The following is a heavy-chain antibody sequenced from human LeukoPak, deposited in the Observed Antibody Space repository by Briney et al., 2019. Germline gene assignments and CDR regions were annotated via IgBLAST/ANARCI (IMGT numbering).Heavy chain of an antibody. CDR2: ISYDGSNK. Sequence: PGGSLRLSCAASGFTFSSYAMHWVRQAAGKGLEWVAVISYDGSNKYYADSVKGRFTISRDNSKNTLYLQMNSLRAEDTAVYYCARGKDGLDYWGQGTLVTVSS. D-gene: IGHD5-24*01. J-gene: IGHJ4*02. V-gene: IGHV3-30*04. CDR1: GFTFSSYA. CDR3: ARGKDGLDY.